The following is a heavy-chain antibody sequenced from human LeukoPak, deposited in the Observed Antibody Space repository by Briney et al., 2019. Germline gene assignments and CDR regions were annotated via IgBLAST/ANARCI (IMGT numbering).Heavy chain of an antibody. CDR3: AREGAAAGTFDY. D-gene: IGHD6-13*01. Sequence: GGSLRLSCAASGFTFSSYGMSWVRQAPGKGLEWVANIKQDGSEKYYVDSVKGRFTISRDNAKNSLYLQMNSLRAEDTAVYYCAREGAAAGTFDYWGQGTLVTVSS. V-gene: IGHV3-7*01. CDR1: GFTFSSYG. J-gene: IGHJ4*02. CDR2: IKQDGSEK.